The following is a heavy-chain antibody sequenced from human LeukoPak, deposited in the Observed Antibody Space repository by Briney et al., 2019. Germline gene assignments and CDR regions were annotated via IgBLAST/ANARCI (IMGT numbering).Heavy chain of an antibody. CDR2: IIPILGIA. V-gene: IGHV1-69*04. CDR1: GGTFSSYA. CDR3: ARVGYYDSSGYYYDLVNY. Sequence: SVKVSCKASGGTFSSYAISWVRQAPGQGLEWMGRIIPILGIANYAQKLQGRVTMTTDTSTSTAYMELRSLRSDDTAVYYCARVGYYDSSGYYYDLVNYWGQGTLVTVSS. J-gene: IGHJ4*02. D-gene: IGHD3-22*01.